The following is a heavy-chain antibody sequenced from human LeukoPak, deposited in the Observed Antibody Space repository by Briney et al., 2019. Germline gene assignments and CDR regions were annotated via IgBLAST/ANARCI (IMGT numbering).Heavy chain of an antibody. V-gene: IGHV3-48*01. CDR3: AKAGYSSSWYDY. D-gene: IGHD6-13*01. CDR2: ISRSSSTI. Sequence: GGSLRLSCAASGFTFSTYSMNWVRQAPGKGLEWVSDISRSSSTIYYADSVKGRFTISRDNAKNSLYLQMNSLRAEDMAMYYCAKAGYSSSWYDYWGQGTLVTVSS. CDR1: GFTFSTYS. J-gene: IGHJ4*02.